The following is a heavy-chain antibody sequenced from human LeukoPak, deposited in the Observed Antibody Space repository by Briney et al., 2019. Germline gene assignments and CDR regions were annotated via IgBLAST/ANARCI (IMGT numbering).Heavy chain of an antibody. J-gene: IGHJ4*02. CDR2: ISGSGGST. V-gene: IGHV3-23*01. CDR3: AKTTTGYSSGRYPGWPVDY. D-gene: IGHD6-19*01. CDR1: GFTFSSYA. Sequence: GGSLRLSCAASGFTFSSYAMYWVRQALGKGLEWVSAISGSGGSTYYADSVKGRFTISRDNSKNTVYLQMNSLRAEDTAVYYCAKTTTGYSSGRYPGWPVDYWGQGTLVTVSS.